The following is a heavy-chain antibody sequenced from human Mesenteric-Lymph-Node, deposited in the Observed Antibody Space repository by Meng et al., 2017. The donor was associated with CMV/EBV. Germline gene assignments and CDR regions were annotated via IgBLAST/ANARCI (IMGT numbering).Heavy chain of an antibody. CDR3: SRDDNSGYYSLDY. V-gene: IGHV6-1*01. Sequence: SCAISGDSVSSRSAAWNWIRQSPSRGLEWLGRTYYRSKWYTDYAVSVKSRITISPDISKNQFSLQLNSVTPEDAAVYYCSRDDNSGYYSLDYWGQGTLVTVSS. CDR2: TYYRSKWYT. J-gene: IGHJ4*02. D-gene: IGHD3-22*01. CDR1: GDSVSSRSAA.